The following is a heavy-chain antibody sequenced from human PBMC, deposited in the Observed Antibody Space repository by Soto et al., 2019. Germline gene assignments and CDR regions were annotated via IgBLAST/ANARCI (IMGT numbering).Heavy chain of an antibody. CDR2: VFYTGFT. CDR3: ATSQKGYNWNYFDH. D-gene: IGHD1-20*01. CDR1: GGSISSHY. J-gene: IGHJ4*02. Sequence: PSETLSLTCTVSGGSISSHYWGWLRQSPGKGPEWIGSVFYTGFTSYNPSLESRVSVSVDTSKNQFSLKVSGVSAADTAVYYCATSQKGYNWNYFDHWGQGALVTVSS. V-gene: IGHV4-39*01.